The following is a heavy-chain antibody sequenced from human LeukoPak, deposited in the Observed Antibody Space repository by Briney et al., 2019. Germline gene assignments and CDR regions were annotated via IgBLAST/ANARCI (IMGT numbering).Heavy chain of an antibody. J-gene: IGHJ4*02. CDR1: GFTFSSYA. V-gene: IGHV3-30-3*01. CDR2: ISYDGSNK. Sequence: GGSLRLSCAASGFTFSSYAMHWVRQAPGKGLEWVAVISYDGSNKYYADSVKGRFTISRDNSKNTLYLQMNSLRAEDTAEYYCARDAGDYGDYWGQGTLVTVSS. CDR3: ARDAGDYGDY.